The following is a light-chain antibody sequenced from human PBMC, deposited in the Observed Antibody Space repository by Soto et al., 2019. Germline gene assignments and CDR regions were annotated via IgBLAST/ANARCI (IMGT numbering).Light chain of an antibody. CDR3: QQLKTYPYT. V-gene: IGKV1-9*01. CDR1: QDINTF. Sequence: IQLTQSPSSLSASVGDRFTVSCQASQDINTFLAWFQQKQGKXSNXXIFSASTLQSAVPSRFRGGGSGTDLTITIDCLQPEDCETDYGQQLKTYPYTFGQGTRLEIK. CDR2: SAS. J-gene: IGKJ5*01.